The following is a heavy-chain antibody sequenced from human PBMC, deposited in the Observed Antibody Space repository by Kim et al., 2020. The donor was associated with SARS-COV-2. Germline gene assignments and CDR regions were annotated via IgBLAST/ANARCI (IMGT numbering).Heavy chain of an antibody. V-gene: IGHV1-18*01. Sequence: NGNPKYAQKVQGRVTLTTDTPTTTAYMELRSLTLDDTAVYYCARDGDLPDYWGQGTLVTVSS. CDR3: ARDGDLPDY. CDR2: NGNP. D-gene: IGHD7-27*01. J-gene: IGHJ4*02.